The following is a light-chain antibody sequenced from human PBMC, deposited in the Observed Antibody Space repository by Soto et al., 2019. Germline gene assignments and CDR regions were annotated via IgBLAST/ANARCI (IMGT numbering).Light chain of an antibody. CDR3: TSYTSSSTLVV. CDR2: DVS. Sequence: QSALTQTASVSGSPGQSITFSCTGTSNDIGAYNSVSWYQQHPGKAPKLMIYDVSNRPSGVSSRFSGSKSGNMASLTISGHQAEDEADYYCTSYTSSSTLVVFGGGTKRTVL. CDR1: SNDIGAYNS. J-gene: IGLJ2*01. V-gene: IGLV2-14*01.